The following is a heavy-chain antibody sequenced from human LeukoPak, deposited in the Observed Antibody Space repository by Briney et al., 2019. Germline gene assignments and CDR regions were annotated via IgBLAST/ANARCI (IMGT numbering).Heavy chain of an antibody. V-gene: IGHV4-39*07. Sequence: SETLSLTCTVSGASISSSTYYWGWIRQPPGKGLEWIGSASYSGNTYYNPSLKSRVTISVDTSKNQFSLKLSSVTAADTAVYYCARVYYSSSYDYWYFDLWGRGTLVTVSS. J-gene: IGHJ2*01. CDR2: ASYSGNT. CDR3: ARVYYSSSYDYWYFDL. D-gene: IGHD6-13*01. CDR1: GASISSSTYY.